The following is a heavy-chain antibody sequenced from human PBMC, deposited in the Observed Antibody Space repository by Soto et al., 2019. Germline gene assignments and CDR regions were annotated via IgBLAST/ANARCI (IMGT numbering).Heavy chain of an antibody. Sequence: QVQLVESGGGVVQPGRSLRLSCAASGFTVSNYAMHWIRQAPGKGLEWVAVISYDGSNRQYADSVKGRFTISRDNFENTLYLHMDSLRAEDTAVYYCAGDWGSNYDTRDRWDWWGQGTLVTVSS. CDR1: GFTVSNYA. J-gene: IGHJ4*02. D-gene: IGHD3-22*01. V-gene: IGHV3-30-3*01. CDR3: AGDWGSNYDTRDRWDW. CDR2: ISYDGSNR.